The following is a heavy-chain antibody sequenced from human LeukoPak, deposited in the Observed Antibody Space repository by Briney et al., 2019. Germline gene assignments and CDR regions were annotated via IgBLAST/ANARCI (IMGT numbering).Heavy chain of an antibody. CDR2: ISCSSAKI. J-gene: IGHJ6*03. V-gene: IGHV3-11*06. Sequence: PGGSLRLSSAASGFTFTEYAMSWVRQAPGKGLEWGSYISCSSAKIEYAESVKGRFTVSRDNTTNSLYLEMSSLRAEDTAVYHCARDPSLGSRLYYYMDVWGKGTTVTVSS. CDR1: GFTFTEYA. CDR3: ARDPSLGSRLYYYMDV. D-gene: IGHD2-15*01.